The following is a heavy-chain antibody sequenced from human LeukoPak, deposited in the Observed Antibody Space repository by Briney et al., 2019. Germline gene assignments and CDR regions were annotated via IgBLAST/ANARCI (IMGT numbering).Heavy chain of an antibody. V-gene: IGHV4-38-2*01. Sequence: SETLSLTCGVSSYSISSGYYWGWIRQPPGKRLERIGSIYHSGSTYYNPSLKSRVTISVDTSKNQFSLKLSSVTAADTAVYYCARGWSSIWGQVMVTSPYDYMDVWGNGTTVTVSS. D-gene: IGHD5-18*01. CDR1: SYSISSGYY. CDR3: ARGWSSIWGQVMVTSPYDYMDV. J-gene: IGHJ6*03. CDR2: IYHSGST.